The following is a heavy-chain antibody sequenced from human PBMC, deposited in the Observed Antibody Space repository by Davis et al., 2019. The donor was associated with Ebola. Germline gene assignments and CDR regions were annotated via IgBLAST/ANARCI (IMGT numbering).Heavy chain of an antibody. CDR2: VSHNGGSA. Sequence: GESLKISCTASGFAFSSFAMHWVRQAPGKGLEYISVVSHNGGSAYYANSVRGRFTISRDNAKNTLYLQMNSLRADDTAVYYCARDGIVEVIDLDYWGQGTLVTVSS. J-gene: IGHJ4*02. V-gene: IGHV3-64*04. CDR1: GFAFSSFA. D-gene: IGHD3-16*02. CDR3: ARDGIVEVIDLDY.